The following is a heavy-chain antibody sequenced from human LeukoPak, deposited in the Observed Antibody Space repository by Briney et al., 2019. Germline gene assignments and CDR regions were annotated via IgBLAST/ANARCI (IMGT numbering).Heavy chain of an antibody. V-gene: IGHV3-53*01. Sequence: PGGSLRLSCAASGFTVSSNYMSWVRQAPGKGLEWVSIIYSGGSTYYADSVKGRFTISRDSAKSSLFLQMYSLRAEDTAVYYCARDWVGTFDPWGQGTLVTVSS. CDR1: GFTVSSNY. CDR3: ARDWVGTFDP. D-gene: IGHD3-10*01. J-gene: IGHJ5*02. CDR2: IYSGGST.